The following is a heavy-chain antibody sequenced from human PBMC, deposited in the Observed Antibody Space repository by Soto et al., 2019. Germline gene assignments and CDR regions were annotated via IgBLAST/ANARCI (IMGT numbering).Heavy chain of an antibody. D-gene: IGHD2-2*01. J-gene: IGHJ6*02. CDR1: GGIFTNNA. CDR3: AISRHNDGYNFYHGMDV. CDR2: VIPLFDKA. Sequence: QVQVVQSGAEVKKPGSSVKVSCKVSGGIFTNNAISWVRQAPGQGREWLGGVIPLFDKAYYKQIFRGRLRISADRATTTASMHLRGLTAADTDVYCCAISRHNDGYNFYHGMDVWGHGTTVTVS. V-gene: IGHV1-69*06.